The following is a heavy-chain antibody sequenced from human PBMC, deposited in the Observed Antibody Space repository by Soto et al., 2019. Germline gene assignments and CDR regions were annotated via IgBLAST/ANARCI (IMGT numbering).Heavy chain of an antibody. CDR1: GGSISSSSYY. CDR3: ARRAHYYDSSGSSDY. V-gene: IGHV4-39*01. D-gene: IGHD3-22*01. J-gene: IGHJ4*02. CDR2: IYYSGST. Sequence: SETLSLTCTVSGGSISSSSYYWGWIRQPPGKGLEWIGSIYYSGSTYYNPSLKSRVTISVDTSKNQFSLKLSSVTAADTAVYYCARRAHYYDSSGSSDYWGQGTLVTVS.